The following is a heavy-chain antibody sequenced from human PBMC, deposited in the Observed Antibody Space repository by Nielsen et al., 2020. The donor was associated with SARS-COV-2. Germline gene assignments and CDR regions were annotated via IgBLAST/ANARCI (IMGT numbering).Heavy chain of an antibody. CDR1: GGSISSGGYS. CDR3: ARDGSGYDYNWFDP. D-gene: IGHD5-12*01. V-gene: IGHV4-30-2*01. Sequence: SETLSLTCAVSGGSISSGGYSWSWIRQPPGKGLEWIGYIYHSGSTYYNPSLKSRVTISVDRSKNQFSLKLSSVTAADTAVYYCARDGSGYDYNWFDPWGQGTLVTVSS. J-gene: IGHJ5*02. CDR2: IYHSGST.